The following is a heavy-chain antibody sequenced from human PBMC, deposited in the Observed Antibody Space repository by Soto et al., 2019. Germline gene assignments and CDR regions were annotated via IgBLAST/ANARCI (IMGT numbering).Heavy chain of an antibody. CDR2: INSDGSST. CDR3: ARGGHYDILTGYLSYYYYYGMDV. D-gene: IGHD3-9*01. V-gene: IGHV3-74*01. Sequence: PVGSLRLSCAASGFTFSSYWMHWVRQAPGKGLVWVSRINSDGSSTSYADSVKGRFTISRDNAKNTLYLQMNSLRAEDTAVYYCARGGHYDILTGYLSYYYYYGMDVWGQGTTVTVSS. J-gene: IGHJ6*02. CDR1: GFTFSSYW.